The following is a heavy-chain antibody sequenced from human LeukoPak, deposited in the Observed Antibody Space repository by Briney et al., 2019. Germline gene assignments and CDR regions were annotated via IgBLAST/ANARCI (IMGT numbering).Heavy chain of an antibody. CDR3: ARGGGWSDYYYYMDV. CDR2: IIPIFGTA. D-gene: IGHD6-19*01. V-gene: IGHV1-69*05. CDR1: GGTFSSYA. J-gene: IGHJ6*03. Sequence: SVKVSCKASGGTFSSYAISWVRQAPGQGLEWMGGIIPIFGTANYAQKFQGRVAITTDESTSTAYMELSSLRSEDTAVYYCARGGGWSDYYYYMDVWGKGTTVTVSS.